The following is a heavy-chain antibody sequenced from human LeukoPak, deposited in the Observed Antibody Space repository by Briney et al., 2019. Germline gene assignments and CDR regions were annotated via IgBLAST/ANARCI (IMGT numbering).Heavy chain of an antibody. CDR1: GYSFTSYW. V-gene: IGHV5-51*01. D-gene: IGHD3-22*01. J-gene: IGHJ3*02. Sequence: GESLKISCKGSGYSFTSYWIGWVRQMPGKGLEWMGIIYPGDSDTRYSPSFQGQVTISADKSIRTAYPQWSSLKASDTAMYYCARRHPYYYDSSGYYSGDAFDIWGQGTMVTVSS. CDR2: IYPGDSDT. CDR3: ARRHPYYYDSSGYYSGDAFDI.